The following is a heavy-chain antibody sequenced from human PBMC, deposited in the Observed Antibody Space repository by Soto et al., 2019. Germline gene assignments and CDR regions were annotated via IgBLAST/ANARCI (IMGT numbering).Heavy chain of an antibody. CDR1: GYSFTSYW. V-gene: IGHV5-51*01. CDR2: IYPGDSDT. J-gene: IGHJ4*02. Sequence: GESLKISCKGSGYSFTSYWIGWVRQMPGKGLEWMGIIYPGDSDTRYSPSFQGQVTISADKSISTAYLQMNSLRVDDTAVYYCGKERRGSGWSVCNFWGQGALVTVSS. CDR3: GKERRGSGWSVCNF. D-gene: IGHD6-19*01.